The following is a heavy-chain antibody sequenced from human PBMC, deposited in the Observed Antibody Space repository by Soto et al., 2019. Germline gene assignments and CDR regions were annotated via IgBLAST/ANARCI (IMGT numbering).Heavy chain of an antibody. V-gene: IGHV4-31*03. CDR3: ARATYYYDSSGYSDRVLDY. CDR1: GGSISSGGYY. CDR2: IYYSGNT. J-gene: IGHJ4*02. Sequence: QVQLQESGPGLVKPSQTLSLTCPVSGGSISSGGYYWSWIRQHPGKGLEWIGYIYYSGNTYYNPSLKSRVTISVDTSKNQFSLKLSSVTAADTAVYYCARATYYYDSSGYSDRVLDYWGQGTLVTVSS. D-gene: IGHD3-22*01.